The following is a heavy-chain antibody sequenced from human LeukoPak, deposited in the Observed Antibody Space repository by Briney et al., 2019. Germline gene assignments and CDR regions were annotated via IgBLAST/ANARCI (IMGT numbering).Heavy chain of an antibody. Sequence: GGSLRLSCAASGFTVSSDYMTWGRQAPGKGLEWVSLIYSGGRTYYADSVKGRFTISRDNFKNTLYLQMNSLRAEDTAVYYCARGLGSGTYTQYYMDVWGKGTTVTVSS. J-gene: IGHJ6*03. CDR3: ARGLGSGTYTQYYMDV. CDR2: IYSGGRT. V-gene: IGHV3-53*01. CDR1: GFTVSSDY. D-gene: IGHD3-10*01.